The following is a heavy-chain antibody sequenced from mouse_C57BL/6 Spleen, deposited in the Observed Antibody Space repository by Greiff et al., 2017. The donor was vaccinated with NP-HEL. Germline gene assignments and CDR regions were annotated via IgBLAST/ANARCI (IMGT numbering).Heavy chain of an antibody. J-gene: IGHJ4*01. Sequence: VQLQQSGPGLVQPSQSLSITCTVSGFSLTSYGVHWVRQSPGKGLEWLGVIWSGGSTDYNAAFISRLSISKDNSKSQVFFKMNSLQADDTAIYYCARMDDYNYYAMDYWGQGTSVTVSS. CDR3: ARMDDYNYYAMDY. CDR1: GFSLTSYG. V-gene: IGHV2-2*01. D-gene: IGHD2-4*01. CDR2: IWSGGST.